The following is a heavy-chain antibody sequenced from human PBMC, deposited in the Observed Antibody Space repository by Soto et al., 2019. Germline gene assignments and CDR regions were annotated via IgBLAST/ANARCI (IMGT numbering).Heavy chain of an antibody. CDR2: INSDASTT. CDR3: AKDRYSSGWYGYFQH. CDR1: GFAISNYW. Sequence: EVQLVESGGGLVQPGGSLRLSCVASGFAISNYWMHWVRQAPGKGLVWVSRINSDASTTDYADSVKGRFTISRDNAKNTLYLQMDSLRAEDTAVYYCAKDRYSSGWYGYFQHWGQGTLVTVSS. V-gene: IGHV3-74*01. J-gene: IGHJ1*01. D-gene: IGHD6-19*01.